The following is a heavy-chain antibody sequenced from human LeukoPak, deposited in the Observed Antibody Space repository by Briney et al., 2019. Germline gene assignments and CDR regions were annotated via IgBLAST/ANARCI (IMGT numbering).Heavy chain of an antibody. Sequence: SETLSLTCTVSGGSITSYYWSWIRQPPGKGLEWIGYIYYSRSTNYNPSLKSRVTISVDTSKNQFSLKLSSVTAADTAVYHCARGGGLNYYYYYMDVWGKGTTVTVSS. J-gene: IGHJ6*03. CDR3: ARGGGLNYYYYYMDV. V-gene: IGHV4-59*01. D-gene: IGHD6-25*01. CDR1: GGSITSYY. CDR2: IYYSRST.